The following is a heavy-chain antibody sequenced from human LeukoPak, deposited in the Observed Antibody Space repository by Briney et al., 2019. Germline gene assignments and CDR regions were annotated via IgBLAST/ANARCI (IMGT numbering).Heavy chain of an antibody. Sequence: GGSLRLSRAASGFTFSSYAMSWVRQAPGKGLEWVSAISGSGGSTYYADSVKGRFTISRDNSKNTLYLQMNSLRAEDTAVYYCAKDTTVTPTFLFDYWGQGTLVTVSS. V-gene: IGHV3-23*01. J-gene: IGHJ4*02. D-gene: IGHD4-17*01. CDR3: AKDTTVTPTFLFDY. CDR1: GFTFSSYA. CDR2: ISGSGGST.